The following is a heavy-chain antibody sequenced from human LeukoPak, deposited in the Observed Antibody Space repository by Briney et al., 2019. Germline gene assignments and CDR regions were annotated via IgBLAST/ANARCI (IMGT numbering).Heavy chain of an antibody. J-gene: IGHJ4*02. Sequence: SVKVSCKASGYTFTNYGINWVRQAPGQGLEWMGWTNPNTGGTKYAQKFQGRVTMTRDTSISTAYMELSSLRSDDTAVYFCASVEMATIGFEHWGQGTLVTVSS. D-gene: IGHD5-24*01. CDR2: TNPNTGGT. V-gene: IGHV1-2*02. CDR1: GYTFTNYG. CDR3: ASVEMATIGFEH.